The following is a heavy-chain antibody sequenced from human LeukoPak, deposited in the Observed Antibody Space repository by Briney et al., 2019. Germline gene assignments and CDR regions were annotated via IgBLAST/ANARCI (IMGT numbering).Heavy chain of an antibody. J-gene: IGHJ6*02. V-gene: IGHV1-46*01. CDR3: ATTITLNYYGMDV. CDR1: GYTFTSYY. CDR2: INPSGGST. D-gene: IGHD1-14*01. Sequence: GASVKVSCKASGYTFTSYYMHWVRQAPGQGLEWMGIINPSGGSTSYAQKFQGRVTMTRDTSTSTAYMELSSLRSEDTAVYYCATTITLNYYGMDVWGQGTTVTVSS.